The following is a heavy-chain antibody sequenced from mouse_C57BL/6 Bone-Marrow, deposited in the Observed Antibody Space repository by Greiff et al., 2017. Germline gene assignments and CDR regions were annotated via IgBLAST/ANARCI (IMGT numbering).Heavy chain of an antibody. D-gene: IGHD2-4*01. CDR3: ARGSMITRYFDY. Sequence: QVQLMESGAELVRPGASVKMSCKASGYTFTSYTMHWVNQRPGHGLEWIGYINPSSGYTKYNQKFKDKATLTADKSSSTAYMQLSSLTSEASAVYYCARGSMITRYFDYWGQGTTLTVSS. CDR2: INPSSGYT. V-gene: IGHV1-4*01. CDR1: GYTFTSYT. J-gene: IGHJ2*01.